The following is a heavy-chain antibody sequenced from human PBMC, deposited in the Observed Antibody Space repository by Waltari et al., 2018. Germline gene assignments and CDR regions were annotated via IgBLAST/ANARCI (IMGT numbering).Heavy chain of an antibody. Sequence: QVQLVQSGAEVKKPGASVKVSCKASGYTFTSYDINWVRQATGQGLEWMGWINPNSGGTNYAQKFQGRVTMTRDTSISTAYMELSRLRSDDTAVYYCAREDYGSGSPAGYWGQGTLVTVSS. CDR1: GYTFTSYD. CDR3: AREDYGSGSPAGY. D-gene: IGHD3-10*01. CDR2: INPNSGGT. J-gene: IGHJ4*02. V-gene: IGHV1-2*02.